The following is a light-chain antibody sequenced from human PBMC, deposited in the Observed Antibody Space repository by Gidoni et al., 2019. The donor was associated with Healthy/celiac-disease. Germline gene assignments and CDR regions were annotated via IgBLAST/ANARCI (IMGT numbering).Light chain of an antibody. V-gene: IGKV3-11*01. CDR3: QQRSNWRRFT. CDR1: QSVSSY. Sequence: EIVLTQSPATLSLSPGERATLSCRASQSVSSYLAWYQQKPGQAPRLLIYEASNRATGIPARFSGSGSGTDFTLTISSLEPEDFAVYYCQQRSNWRRFTFGPGTKVDIK. CDR2: EAS. J-gene: IGKJ3*01.